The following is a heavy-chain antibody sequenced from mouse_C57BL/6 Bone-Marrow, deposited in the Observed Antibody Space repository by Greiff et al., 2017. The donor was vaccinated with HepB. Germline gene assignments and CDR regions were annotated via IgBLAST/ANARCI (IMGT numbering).Heavy chain of an antibody. Sequence: EVKLVESGGGLVKPGGSLKLSCAASGFTFSDYGMHWVRQAPEKGLEWVAYISSGSSTIYYADTVKGRFTISRDNAKNTLFLQMASLRSEDTAMYYCARELLSPTNYWGQGTSVTVSS. CDR3: ARELLSPTNY. V-gene: IGHV5-17*01. J-gene: IGHJ4*01. CDR2: ISSGSSTI. CDR1: GFTFSDYG. D-gene: IGHD1-1*01.